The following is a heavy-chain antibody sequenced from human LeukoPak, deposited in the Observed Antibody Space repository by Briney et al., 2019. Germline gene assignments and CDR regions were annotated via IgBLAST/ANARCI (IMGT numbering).Heavy chain of an antibody. J-gene: IGHJ4*02. V-gene: IGHV4-59*01. CDR3: ARVRSGSYPAPFDY. CDR2: IYYSGST. Sequence: SETLSLTCTVPGASINNYYWGWIRQPPGKGLEWIGYIYYSGSTNYNPSLKSRVTISVDTSKNQFSLKLTSVTAADTAVYYCARVRSGSYPAPFDYWGQGTLVTVSS. D-gene: IGHD1-26*01. CDR1: GASINNYY.